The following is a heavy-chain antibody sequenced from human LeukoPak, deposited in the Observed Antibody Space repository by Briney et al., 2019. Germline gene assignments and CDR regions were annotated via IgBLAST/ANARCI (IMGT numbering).Heavy chain of an antibody. V-gene: IGHV3-9*01. J-gene: IGHJ4*02. CDR2: ISWNSGSI. CDR3: AKDMVGYSSSWFDY. Sequence: GGSLRLSCAASGFTFDDYAMHWVPQAPGKGLEWVSGISWNSGSIGYADSVKGRFTISRDNAKNSLYLQMNSLRAEDTALYYCAKDMVGYSSSWFDYWGQGTLVTVSS. D-gene: IGHD6-13*01. CDR1: GFTFDDYA.